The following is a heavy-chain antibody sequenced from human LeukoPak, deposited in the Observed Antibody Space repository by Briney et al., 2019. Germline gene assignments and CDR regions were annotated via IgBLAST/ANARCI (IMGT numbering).Heavy chain of an antibody. CDR2: IYYSGST. CDR3: ARVEAVAGTDY. V-gene: IGHV4-31*03. CDR1: GGSISSGGYY. Sequence: PSETLSLTCTVSGGSISSGGYYWSWIRQHPGKGLEWIGYIYYSGSTNYNPSLKSRVTISVDTSKNQFSLKLSSVTAADTAVYYCARVEAVAGTDYWGQGTLVTVSS. J-gene: IGHJ4*02. D-gene: IGHD6-19*01.